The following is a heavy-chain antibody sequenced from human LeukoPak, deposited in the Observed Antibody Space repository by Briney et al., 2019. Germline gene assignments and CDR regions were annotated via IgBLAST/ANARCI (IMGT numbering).Heavy chain of an antibody. Sequence: GASVKVSCKASGGTFSSYAISWVRQAPGQGLEWMGGIIPIFGTANYAQKFQGRVTITVDKSTSTAYMELSSLRSEDTAVYYCARDGGEAAAGTYGWFDPWGQGTLVTVSS. J-gene: IGHJ5*02. CDR3: ARDGGEAAAGTYGWFDP. CDR1: GGTFSSYA. CDR2: IIPIFGTA. D-gene: IGHD6-13*01. V-gene: IGHV1-69*06.